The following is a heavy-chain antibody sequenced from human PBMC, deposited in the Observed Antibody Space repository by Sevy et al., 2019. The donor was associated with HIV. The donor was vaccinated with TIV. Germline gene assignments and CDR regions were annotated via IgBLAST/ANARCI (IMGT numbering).Heavy chain of an antibody. V-gene: IGHV3-21*01. CDR2: ISSSRSYI. CDR1: GFTFSSYS. J-gene: IGHJ3*01. D-gene: IGHD6-19*01. CDR3: ARDCNSSGCRSGLT. Sequence: GGSLRLSCAASGFTFSSYSMNWVRQAPGKGLEWVSSISSSRSYIYYADSVKGRFTISRDNAKNSLYLQMNSLRAEDTAVYYCARDCNSSGCRSGLTWGQGTMVTVSS.